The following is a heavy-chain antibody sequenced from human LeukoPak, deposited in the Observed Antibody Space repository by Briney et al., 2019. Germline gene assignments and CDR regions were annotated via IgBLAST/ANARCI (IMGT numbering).Heavy chain of an antibody. CDR1: GFTFSSYA. CDR2: ISYDGSNK. V-gene: IGHV3-30*04. D-gene: IGHD5-24*01. CDR3: ARVGVEMATIKISY. Sequence: GRSLRLSCAASGFTFSSYAMHWVRQAPGKGLEWVAVISYDGSNKYYAGSVKGRFTISRDNSKNTLYLQMNSLRAEDTAVYYCARVGVEMATIKISYWGQGTLVTVSS. J-gene: IGHJ4*02.